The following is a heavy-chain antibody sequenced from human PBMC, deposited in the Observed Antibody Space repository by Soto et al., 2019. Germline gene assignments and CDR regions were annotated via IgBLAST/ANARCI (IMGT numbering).Heavy chain of an antibody. V-gene: IGHV4-59*01. CDR3: ARANYGIFDY. Sequence: SETLSLTCTVSGCSISSYYWSWIRQPPGKGLEWIGYIYYSGSTNYNPSLKSRVTISVDTSKNQFSLKLSSVTAADTAVYYCARANYGIFDYWGQGTLVTVSS. CDR2: IYYSGST. CDR1: GCSISSYY. J-gene: IGHJ4*02. D-gene: IGHD4-17*01.